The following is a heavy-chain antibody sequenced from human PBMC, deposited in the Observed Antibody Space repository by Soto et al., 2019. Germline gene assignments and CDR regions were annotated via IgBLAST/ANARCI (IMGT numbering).Heavy chain of an antibody. CDR2: IRSKAYGGTT. J-gene: IGHJ6*02. CDR1: GFTFGDYA. CDR3: TRDHVLRYLATRDYYYYYGMDV. D-gene: IGHD3-9*01. V-gene: IGHV3-49*03. Sequence: GGSLRLSCTASGFTFGDYAMSWFRQAPGKGLEWVGFIRSKAYGGTTEYAASVKGRFTISRDDSKSIAYLQMNSLKTEDTAVYYCTRDHVLRYLATRDYYYYYGMDVWGQGTTVTVSS.